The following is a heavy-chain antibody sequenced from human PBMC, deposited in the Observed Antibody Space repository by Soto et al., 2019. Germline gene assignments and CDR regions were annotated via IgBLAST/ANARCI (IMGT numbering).Heavy chain of an antibody. D-gene: IGHD2-15*01. J-gene: IGHJ6*02. V-gene: IGHV1-46*01. CDR1: GYTFTSYY. CDR2: INPSGGST. Sequence: GASVKVSCKASGYTFTSYYMHWVRQAPGQGLEWMGIINPSGGSTSYAQKFQGRVTMTRDTSTSTVYTELSSLRSEDTAVYYCARAVVEGYYYYYGMDVWGQGTTVTVSS. CDR3: ARAVVEGYYYYYGMDV.